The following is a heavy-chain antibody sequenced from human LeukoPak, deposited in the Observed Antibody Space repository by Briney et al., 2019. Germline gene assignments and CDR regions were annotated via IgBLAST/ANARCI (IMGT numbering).Heavy chain of an antibody. CDR3: ARDDRSEKYYGSGSYYNVARPWDYYYGMDV. D-gene: IGHD3-10*01. V-gene: IGHV3-30*04. CDR2: ISYDGSNK. Sequence: GGSLRLSCAASGFTFSSYAMHWVRQAPGKGLEWVAVISYDGSNKYYADSVKGRFTISRDNSKNTPYLQMNSLRAEDTAVYYCARDDRSEKYYGSGSYYNVARPWDYYYGMDVWGQGTTVTVSS. J-gene: IGHJ6*02. CDR1: GFTFSSYA.